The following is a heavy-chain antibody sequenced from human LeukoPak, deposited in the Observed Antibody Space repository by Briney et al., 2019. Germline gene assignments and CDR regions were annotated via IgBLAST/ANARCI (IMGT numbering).Heavy chain of an antibody. CDR3: AREPKDIVVVVAATPRDAFDI. CDR2: IYYSGST. CDR1: GGSISSGGYS. V-gene: IGHV4-30-4*07. D-gene: IGHD2-15*01. J-gene: IGHJ3*02. Sequence: SETLSLTCAVSGGSISSGGYSWSWIRQPPGKGLEWIGYIYYSGSTSYNPSLKSRVTISVDTSKNQFSLKLSSVTAADTAVYYCAREPKDIVVVVAATPRDAFDIWGQGTMVTVSS.